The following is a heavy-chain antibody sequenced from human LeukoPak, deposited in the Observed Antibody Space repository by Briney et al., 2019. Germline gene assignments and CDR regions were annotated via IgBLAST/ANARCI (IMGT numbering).Heavy chain of an antibody. CDR2: ITESGGGT. V-gene: IGHV3-23*01. D-gene: IGHD1-26*01. CDR3: AKRGSGTYFDS. Sequence: GGSLRLSCVASGSTFSSFPMSWVRQAPGKGLEWVSGITESGGGTYYADSVKGRYTISRDNSKNTLYLQMNSLRAEDTAAYYCAKRGSGTYFDSWGQGTLVTVSS. J-gene: IGHJ4*02. CDR1: GSTFSSFP.